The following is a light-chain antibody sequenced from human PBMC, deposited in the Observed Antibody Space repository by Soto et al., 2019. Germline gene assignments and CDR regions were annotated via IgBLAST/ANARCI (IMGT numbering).Light chain of an antibody. CDR2: GAS. V-gene: IGKV3-20*01. Sequence: EIVLTQSPGTLSLSPGERASLSCRASQSVISAFLAWYQQKPGQAPRLLIYGASTRATGIPDRFSGSGSGTDFTLTISRLEPEDFAVYYCKQYIASPPMYTFGQGTKLEIK. J-gene: IGKJ2*01. CDR3: KQYIASPPMYT. CDR1: QSVISAF.